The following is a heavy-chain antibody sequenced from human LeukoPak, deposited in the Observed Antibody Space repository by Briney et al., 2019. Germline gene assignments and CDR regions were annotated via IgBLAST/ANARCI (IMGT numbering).Heavy chain of an antibody. CDR3: ARAYDSSGYYFSLGWYFDL. CDR2: IKQDGSEK. CDR1: GFTFNNYA. J-gene: IGHJ2*01. D-gene: IGHD3-22*01. V-gene: IGHV3-7*04. Sequence: PGGSLRLSCAASGFTFNNYAMSWVRQAPGKGLEWVANIKQDGSEKYYVDSVKGRFTISRDNAKNSLYLQMNSLRAEDTAVYYCARAYDSSGYYFSLGWYFDLWGRGTLVTVSS.